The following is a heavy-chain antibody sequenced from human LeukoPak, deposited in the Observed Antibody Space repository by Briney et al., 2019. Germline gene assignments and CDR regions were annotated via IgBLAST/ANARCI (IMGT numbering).Heavy chain of an antibody. CDR1: GFTFSSYA. D-gene: IGHD5-18*01. J-gene: IGHJ4*02. V-gene: IGHV3-23*01. CDR3: ALRWNSYGYSFYGY. CDR2: ISGSGGST. Sequence: GGSLRLSCAASGFTFSSYAMSWVRQAPGKGLEWVSAISGSGGSTYYADSVKGRFTISRDNSKNTLYLQMNSLRAEDTAVYYCALRWNSYGYSFYGYWGQGTLVTVSS.